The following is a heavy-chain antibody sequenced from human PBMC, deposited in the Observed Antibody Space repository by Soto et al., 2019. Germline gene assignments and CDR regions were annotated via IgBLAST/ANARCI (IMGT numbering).Heavy chain of an antibody. J-gene: IGHJ4*02. D-gene: IGHD2-15*01. Sequence: GASVKVSCKASVFSVDTRHWLRRAPGQGLEWMGWIKANSGGTNYAQKFQGRVTMTRDTSITTAYMELSSLISDDTAVYYCASPRSGQSSELGYWGQGTVVTVSS. V-gene: IGHV1-2*02. CDR1: VFSVDT. CDR2: IKANSGGT. CDR3: ASPRSGQSSELGY.